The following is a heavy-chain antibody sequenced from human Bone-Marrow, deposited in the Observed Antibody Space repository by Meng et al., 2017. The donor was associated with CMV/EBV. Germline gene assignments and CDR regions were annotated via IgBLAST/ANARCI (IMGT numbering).Heavy chain of an antibody. V-gene: IGHV3-11*01. CDR3: ARDRIAARGYYYYYGMDV. Sequence: GALRLSCAASGFTFSDYYMSWIRQAPGKGLEWVSYISSSGSTIYYADSVKGRFTISRDNAKNSLYLQMDSLRAEDTAVYYCARDRIAARGYYYYYGMDVWGQGTTVTVSS. CDR2: ISSSGSTI. J-gene: IGHJ6*02. CDR1: GFTFSDYY. D-gene: IGHD6-6*01.